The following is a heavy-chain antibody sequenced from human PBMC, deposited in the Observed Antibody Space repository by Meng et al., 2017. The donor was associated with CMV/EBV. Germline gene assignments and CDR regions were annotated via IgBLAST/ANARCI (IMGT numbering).Heavy chain of an antibody. D-gene: IGHD2-2*01. CDR2: IYYSGST. Sequence: GSLRLSCTVSGGSISSYYWSWIRQPPGKGLGWIGYIYYSGSTNYNPSLKSRVTISVDTSKNQLSLKLSSVTAADTAVYYCARRTSRRAFDIWGQGTMVTVSS. CDR1: GGSISSYY. V-gene: IGHV4-59*01. CDR3: ARRTSRRAFDI. J-gene: IGHJ3*02.